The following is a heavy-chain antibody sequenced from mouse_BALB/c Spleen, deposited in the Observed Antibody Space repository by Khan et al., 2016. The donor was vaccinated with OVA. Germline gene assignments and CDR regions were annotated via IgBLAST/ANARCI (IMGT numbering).Heavy chain of an antibody. D-gene: IGHD1-1*02. V-gene: IGHV1S137*01. CDR3: ARGGGNDDPYYAMDY. CDR1: SYTFPDYA. CDR2: ISFAFDNT. J-gene: IGHJ4*01. Sequence: QVQLQQSGPELVRPGVSVKISCKGSSYTFPDYAMHWVKQSHAKGLEWIGVISFAFDNTNYNQQFEGKATMTVDKSSGKAYMELARLTTEDAAVYYGARGGGNDDPYYAMDYWGQGTSVTVSS.